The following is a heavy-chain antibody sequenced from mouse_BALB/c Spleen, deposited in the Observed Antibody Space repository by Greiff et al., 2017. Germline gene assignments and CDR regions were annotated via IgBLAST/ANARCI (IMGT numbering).Heavy chain of an antibody. J-gene: IGHJ3*01. CDR1: GFNIKDTY. CDR2: IDPANGNT. V-gene: IGHV14-3*02. Sequence: GQLQQSGAELVKPGASVKLSCTASGFNIKDTYMHWVKQRPEQGLEWIGRIDPANGNTKYDPKFQGKATITADTSSNTAYLQLSSLTSEDTAVYYCARGGSRAWFAYWGQGTLVTVSA. D-gene: IGHD1-1*01. CDR3: ARGGSRAWFAY.